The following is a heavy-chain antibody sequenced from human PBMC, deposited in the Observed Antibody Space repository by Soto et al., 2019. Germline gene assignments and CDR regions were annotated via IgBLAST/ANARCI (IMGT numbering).Heavy chain of an antibody. Sequence: SVKVSCKASGGTFSSYAISWVRQAPGQGLEWMGGIIPIFGTANYAQKFQGRVTITADESTSTAYMELSSLRSEDTAVYYCARAKVVAATNYYYYGMDVWGQGTTVTVSS. D-gene: IGHD2-15*01. CDR3: ARAKVVAATNYYYYGMDV. CDR1: GGTFSSYA. V-gene: IGHV1-69*13. J-gene: IGHJ6*02. CDR2: IIPIFGTA.